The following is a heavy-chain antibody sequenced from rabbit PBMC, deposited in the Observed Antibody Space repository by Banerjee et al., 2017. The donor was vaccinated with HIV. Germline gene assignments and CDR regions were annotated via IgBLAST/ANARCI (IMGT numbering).Heavy chain of an antibody. Sequence: QEQLEESGGDLVKPEGSLTLTCTASGFSFSSSYWICWVRQAPGKGLEWIACIYAGYGTGTYYASWAKGRFTISKTSSTTVTLQMTSLTAADTATYFCARDLAGVIGWNFNLWGQGTLVTVS. J-gene: IGHJ4*01. D-gene: IGHD4-1*01. V-gene: IGHV1S45*01. CDR1: GFSFSSSYW. CDR2: IYAGYGTGT. CDR3: ARDLAGVIGWNFNL.